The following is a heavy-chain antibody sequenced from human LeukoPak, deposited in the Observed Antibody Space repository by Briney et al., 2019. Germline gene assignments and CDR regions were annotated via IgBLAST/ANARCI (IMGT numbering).Heavy chain of an antibody. D-gene: IGHD6-19*01. Sequence: GTSLRLSCAASGFTFSRYWMHWVRQAPGKGLVWVSPINPDGSVTTYADAVKGRFTISRDNAENTLYLQMNNLRVEDTAVYYCARDSPSGFFDLWGRGTLVTVSS. V-gene: IGHV3-74*01. CDR3: ARDSPSGFFDL. J-gene: IGHJ2*01. CDR2: INPDGSVT. CDR1: GFTFSRYW.